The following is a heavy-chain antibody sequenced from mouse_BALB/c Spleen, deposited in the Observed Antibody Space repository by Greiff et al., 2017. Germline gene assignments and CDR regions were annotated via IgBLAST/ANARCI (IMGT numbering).Heavy chain of an antibody. CDR2: IWTGGGT. J-gene: IGHJ1*01. CDR3: VRARGHRYDGDWYFDV. D-gene: IGHD2-14*01. V-gene: IGHV2-9-2*01. Sequence: QVQLKESGPGLVAPSQSLSITCTVSGFSLTSYDISWIRQPPGKGLEWLGVIWTGGGTNYNSAFMSRLSISKDNSKSQVFLKMNSLQTDDTAIYYCVRARGHRYDGDWYFDVWGAGTTVTVSS. CDR1: GFSLTSYD.